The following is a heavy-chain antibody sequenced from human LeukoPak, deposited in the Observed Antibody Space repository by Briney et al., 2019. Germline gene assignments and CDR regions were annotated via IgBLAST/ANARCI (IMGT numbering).Heavy chain of an antibody. CDR1: GFTFDDYA. D-gene: IGHD3-10*01. V-gene: IGHV3-9*01. J-gene: IGHJ4*02. CDR2: ISWNSGSI. CDR3: AKAITYYYGSGSYADY. Sequence: GGSLRLSCAASGFTFDDYAMHWVRQAPGKGLEWVSGISWNSGSIGYADSVKGRFTISRDNAKNSLYLQMNSLRAEDTALYYCAKAITYYYGSGSYADYRGQGTLVTVSS.